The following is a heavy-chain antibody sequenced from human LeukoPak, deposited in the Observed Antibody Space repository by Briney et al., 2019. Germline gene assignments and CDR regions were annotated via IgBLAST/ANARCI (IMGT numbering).Heavy chain of an antibody. D-gene: IGHD3-16*01. CDR3: ARFRNFVSDI. V-gene: IGHV3-66*01. Sequence: PGGSLRLSCAASGFTVSSNYMSWVRQAPGKGLEWVSSIYIGGSTYYADSVKGRFTISRDNPNNTLYLQMHSLRAEDTAVYYCARFRNFVSDIWGQGTMVTVSP. J-gene: IGHJ3*02. CDR1: GFTVSSNY. CDR2: IYIGGST.